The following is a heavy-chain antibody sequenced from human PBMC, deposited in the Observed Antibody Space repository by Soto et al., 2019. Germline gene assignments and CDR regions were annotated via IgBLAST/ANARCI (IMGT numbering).Heavy chain of an antibody. CDR3: AKTANGWFSAFDL. Sequence: EVQLLESGGGLVQPGGSLRLSCAASGFTFSSYAMSWVRQAPGKGLEWVSAISGSGGTTYYADSVTGRFTFSRDNCKNSLYLQMNCLRAEETAVYYCAKTANGWFSAFDLWGQGTMVTVSS. CDR1: GFTFSSYA. CDR2: ISGSGGTT. V-gene: IGHV3-23*01. J-gene: IGHJ3*01. D-gene: IGHD6-19*01.